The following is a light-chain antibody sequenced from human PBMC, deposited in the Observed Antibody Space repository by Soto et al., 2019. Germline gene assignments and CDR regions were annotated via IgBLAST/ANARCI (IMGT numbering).Light chain of an antibody. V-gene: IGLV2-14*03. J-gene: IGLJ2*01. Sequence: QYALTQPASVSGSPGQSITISCTGTSSDIGSYNYVYWYQQHPGEVPRLMIYDVSNRPSGVSNRFSGSKSGNTASLTISGLQAEDEADYYCGSYTSDNTLVFGGGTKLTVL. CDR3: GSYTSDNTLV. CDR1: SSDIGSYNY. CDR2: DVS.